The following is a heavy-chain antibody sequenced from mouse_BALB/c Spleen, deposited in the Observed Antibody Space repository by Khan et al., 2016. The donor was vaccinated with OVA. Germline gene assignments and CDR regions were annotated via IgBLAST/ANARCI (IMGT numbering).Heavy chain of an antibody. Sequence: VQLQQSGSSLVQPGASVKLSCIVSGFNIKDTYMHWVKQRPEQGLDWIGRIDPANGNTKYDPKFQGKATVTADTSSNTAYLQLSSLTSEDTAVYYCSYSLLRYAMDYAGQRTSVTVSA. V-gene: IGHV14-3*02. CDR3: SYSLLRYAMDY. D-gene: IGHD1-2*01. CDR2: IDPANGNT. CDR1: GFNIKDTY. J-gene: IGHJ4*01.